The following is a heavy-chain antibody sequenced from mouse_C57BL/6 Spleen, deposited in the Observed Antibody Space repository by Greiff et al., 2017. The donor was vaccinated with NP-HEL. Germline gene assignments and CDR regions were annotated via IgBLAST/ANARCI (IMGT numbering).Heavy chain of an antibody. CDR2: IYPRAGGT. Sequence: VQLQQSGPELVKPGASVTLSCKASGYTFTSYDINWVKQRPGQGLEWIGCIYPRAGGTTYNQKFKGKAILTVDTSSSTAYMELHSLTSDDSAVYVCAGSGVTYAMDYWGQGTSVTVSS. V-gene: IGHV1-85*01. CDR3: AGSGVTYAMDY. CDR1: GYTFTSYD. D-gene: IGHD2-3*01. J-gene: IGHJ4*01.